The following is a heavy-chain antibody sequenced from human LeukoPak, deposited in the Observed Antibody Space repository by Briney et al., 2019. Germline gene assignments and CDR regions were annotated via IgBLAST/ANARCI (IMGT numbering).Heavy chain of an antibody. CDR2: NYYSGYT. D-gene: IGHD1-26*01. CDR1: GGSISSYY. Sequence: SETLSLTCTVSGGSISSYYWSWIRQPPGKGLEWIAHNYYSGYTNYNPSLKSRASISVDTSKNLCSLRRSSVTAADTAVYYCARHAIYSGGYSYWFDPWGLGTLVTVSS. V-gene: IGHV4-59*08. J-gene: IGHJ5*02. CDR3: ARHAIYSGGYSYWFDP.